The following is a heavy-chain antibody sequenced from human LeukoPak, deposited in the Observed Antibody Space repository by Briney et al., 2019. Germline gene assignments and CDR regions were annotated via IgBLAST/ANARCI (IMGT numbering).Heavy chain of an antibody. CDR2: IYYSGST. D-gene: IGHD3-10*01. J-gene: IGHJ6*03. CDR3: ARAVGSGSFQTYYYYMDV. CDR1: GGSISSYY. Sequence: SETLSLTCTVSGGSISSYYWSWIRQPPGKGLEWIGYIYYSGSTNYNPSLKSRVTMSVDTSKNQFSLKLSSVTAADTAVYYCARAVGSGSFQTYYYYMDVWGKGTTVTISS. V-gene: IGHV4-59*12.